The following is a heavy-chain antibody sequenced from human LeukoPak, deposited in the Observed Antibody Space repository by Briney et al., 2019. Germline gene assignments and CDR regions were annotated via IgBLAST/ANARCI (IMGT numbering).Heavy chain of an antibody. CDR3: AKGVIYCSGGNCYFGTFDI. Sequence: PGGSLRLSCAASGFTLSSNYVGWVRQAPGKGLEWVSAISGGGGSTYYADSVKGRFTISRDNSKNTLYLQMNSLRAEDTAVYYCAKGVIYCSGGNCYFGTFDIWGQGTMVTVSS. CDR1: GFTLSSNY. J-gene: IGHJ3*02. CDR2: ISGGGGST. D-gene: IGHD2-15*01. V-gene: IGHV3-23*01.